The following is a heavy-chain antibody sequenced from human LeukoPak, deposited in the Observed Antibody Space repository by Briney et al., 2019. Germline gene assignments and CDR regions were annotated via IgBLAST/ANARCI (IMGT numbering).Heavy chain of an antibody. CDR3: ARVRIMIMLRYMDV. Sequence: GGSLRLSCAASGFTFSSYEMNWVRQAPGKGLEWVSYISSSGRTIDNADSVKGRFTISRDNAKNSLYLQMNSLRAEDTAVYYCARVRIMIMLRYMDVWGKGTTATISS. J-gene: IGHJ6*03. V-gene: IGHV3-48*03. D-gene: IGHD3-16*01. CDR2: ISSSGRTI. CDR1: GFTFSSYE.